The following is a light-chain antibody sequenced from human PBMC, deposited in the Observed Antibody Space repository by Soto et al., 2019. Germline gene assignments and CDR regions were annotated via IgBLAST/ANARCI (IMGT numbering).Light chain of an antibody. CDR3: SSYTSSSTYVV. Sequence: QSALTQPASVSGSPGQSITISCTGTSSDVGGYNYVSWYQQHPGKAPKLMIYDVSHRPSGVSNRFSGSKSGNTASLTISGLHAEDEADYYCSSYTSSSTYVVFGGGTKVTVL. CDR1: SSDVGGYNY. CDR2: DVS. J-gene: IGLJ2*01. V-gene: IGLV2-14*01.